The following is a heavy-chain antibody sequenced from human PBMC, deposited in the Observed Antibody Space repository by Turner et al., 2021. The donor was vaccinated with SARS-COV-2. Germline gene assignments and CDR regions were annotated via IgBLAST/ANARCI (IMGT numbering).Heavy chain of an antibody. J-gene: IGHJ4*02. D-gene: IGHD3-22*01. Sequence: EVQLVESGGGSVQPGGSLRLSCAASGFTFSSYWMHWVRQVPGKGLEWVSRIYNDGSRTSFADSVKGRFTISRDNAKNTLSLQMDSLRAEDTAVYYCAKADRIMIVVVITLFDYWGQGTLVTVSS. V-gene: IGHV3-74*01. CDR1: GFTFSSYW. CDR3: AKADRIMIVVVITLFDY. CDR2: IYNDGSRT.